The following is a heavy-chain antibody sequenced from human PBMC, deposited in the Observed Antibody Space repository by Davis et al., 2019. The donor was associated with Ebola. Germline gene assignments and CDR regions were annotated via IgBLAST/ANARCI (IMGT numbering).Heavy chain of an antibody. J-gene: IGHJ5*02. Sequence: SETLSLTCTISGGSFSSYYWSWIRQPPGKGLEWLGDVSHSGYSNYNPSLKSRVTMSVDMSTNQFSLTLTSVSAADTAVYYCASTTLTSISDAGLGYNFFAPWGQGTLVTVSS. CDR2: VSHSGYS. CDR3: ASTTLTSISDAGLGYNFFAP. D-gene: IGHD2-21*02. CDR1: GGSFSSYY. V-gene: IGHV4-34*01.